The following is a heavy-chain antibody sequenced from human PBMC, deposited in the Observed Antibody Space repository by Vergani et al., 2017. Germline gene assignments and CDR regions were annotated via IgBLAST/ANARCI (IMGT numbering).Heavy chain of an antibody. CDR1: GYIFSNYW. D-gene: IGHD2-15*01. CDR2: IYPGDSDT. CDR3: ARHRGWGLVVVAATPWYYYYGMDV. J-gene: IGHJ6*02. V-gene: IGHV5-51*01. Sequence: EVHLVQSGAEVKKPGESLKISCGGSGYIFSNYWIAWVRQMPGKGLEWMGIIYPGDSDTRYSPSFQGQVTISADKSISTAYLQWSSLKASDTAMYYCARHRGWGLVVVAATPWYYYYGMDVWGQGTTVTVSS.